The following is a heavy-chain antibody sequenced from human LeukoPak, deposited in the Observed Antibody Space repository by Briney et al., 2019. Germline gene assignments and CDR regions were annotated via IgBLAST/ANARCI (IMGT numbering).Heavy chain of an antibody. J-gene: IGHJ4*02. CDR1: GFTFSSYW. V-gene: IGHV3-74*01. CDR3: ARALGY. D-gene: IGHD7-27*01. CDR2: INSDGSST. Sequence: GGSLRLSCAASGFTFSSYWMHWVRQAPGKGLVWVSHINSDGSSTSYADSVKGRFTISRDNAKNTLFLQMNSLRAEDTAVYYCARALGYWGQGTLVTVSS.